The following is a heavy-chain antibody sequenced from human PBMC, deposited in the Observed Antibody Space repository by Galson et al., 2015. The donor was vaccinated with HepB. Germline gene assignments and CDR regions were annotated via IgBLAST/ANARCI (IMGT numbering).Heavy chain of an antibody. V-gene: IGHV3-23*01. Sequence: SLRLSCAASGFTFSSHAMSWVRQAPGKGLEWVSAISGSGGTTFYADSVKGRFTISKDNSKNTLYQQMNSLRAEDTALYYCAGYCSTTSCYRGRFAFDIWGQGTMVTVSS. CDR3: AGYCSTTSCYRGRFAFDI. J-gene: IGHJ3*02. D-gene: IGHD2-2*02. CDR2: ISGSGGTT. CDR1: GFTFSSHA.